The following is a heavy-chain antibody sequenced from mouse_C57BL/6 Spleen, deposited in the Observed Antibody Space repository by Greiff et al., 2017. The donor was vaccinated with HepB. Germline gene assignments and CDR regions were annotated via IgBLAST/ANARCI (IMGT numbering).Heavy chain of an antibody. CDR3: ARTVITTVVAEAMDY. Sequence: QVQLQQSGAELARPGASVKLSCKASGYTFTSYGISWVKQRTGQGLEWIGEIYPRSGNTYYNEKFKGKATLTADKSSSTASMELRSLTSEDSAVYFCARTVITTVVAEAMDYWGQGTSVTVSS. J-gene: IGHJ4*01. CDR2: IYPRSGNT. V-gene: IGHV1-81*01. CDR1: GYTFTSYG. D-gene: IGHD1-1*01.